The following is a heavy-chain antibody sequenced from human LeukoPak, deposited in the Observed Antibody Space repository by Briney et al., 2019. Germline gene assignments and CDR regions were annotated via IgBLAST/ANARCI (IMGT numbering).Heavy chain of an antibody. CDR2: IRYDGNNE. D-gene: IGHD2-8*01. CDR3: AQVMSPYDY. Sequence: GGSLRLSCVASGFTFSSRDWMTWVRQAPGKGLEWVAFIRYDGNNEYYADSVKGRFTISRDNSKNTLYLQMNSLRAEDTAVYFCAQVMSPYDYWDQGTLVLVSS. J-gene: IGHJ4*02. CDR1: GFTFSSRDW. V-gene: IGHV3-30*02.